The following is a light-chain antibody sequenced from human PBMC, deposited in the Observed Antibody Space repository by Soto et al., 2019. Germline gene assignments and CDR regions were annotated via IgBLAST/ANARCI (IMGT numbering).Light chain of an antibody. CDR2: GAF. CDR1: QSVSYN. CDR3: PQYKNWLPLT. Sequence: EIVMTQSPATLSVSPGERATLSCRASQSVSYNLAWYQQKPGQGPRLLIYGAFTRATGIPARFSGSGSGTEFTLTISSLQAEDFAVYYCPQYKNWLPLTFGGGTKVEIK. V-gene: IGKV3-15*01. J-gene: IGKJ4*01.